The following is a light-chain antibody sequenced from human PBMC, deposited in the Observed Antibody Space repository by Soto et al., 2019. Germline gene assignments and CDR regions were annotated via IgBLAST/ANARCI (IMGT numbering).Light chain of an antibody. CDR3: QRRRNSPLFT. V-gene: IGKV3-11*01. CDR1: QSVDIY. Sequence: EIVLTQSPATLSLSPGETATLSCRASQSVDIYLAWYQQKPGQAPRLLIYDTSIMPPGVPARFSGSGSGADFTLTISSLEHEDFAVYYCQRRRNSPLFTFGQGTKLEIK. J-gene: IGKJ2*01. CDR2: DTS.